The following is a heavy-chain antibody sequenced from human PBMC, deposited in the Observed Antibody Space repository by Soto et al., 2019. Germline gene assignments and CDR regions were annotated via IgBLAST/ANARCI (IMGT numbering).Heavy chain of an antibody. J-gene: IGHJ4*02. V-gene: IGHV1-2*04. CDR2: INPNSGGT. CDR3: ARAQYSSSPIDY. CDR1: GYTFTGYY. Sequence: GASVKVSCKASGYTFTGYYMHWVRQAPGQGLEWMGWINPNSGGTNYAQKFQGWVTMTRDTSISTAYMELSRLRSDDTAVYYCARAQYSSSPIDYWGQGTLVTVSS. D-gene: IGHD6-6*01.